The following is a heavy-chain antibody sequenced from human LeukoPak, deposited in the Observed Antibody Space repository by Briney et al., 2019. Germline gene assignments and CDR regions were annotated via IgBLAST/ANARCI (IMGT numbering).Heavy chain of an antibody. Sequence: ASVKVSCKASGYTFTGYYMHWVRQAPGQGLEWMGWINPNSGGTNYAQKFQGRVTMTRDTSISTAYMELSRLRSDDTAVYYCARDHCSSASCYEYHYHGMDVWGQGTTVTVSS. CDR2: INPNSGGT. CDR1: GYTFTGYY. CDR3: ARDHCSSASCYEYHYHGMDV. J-gene: IGHJ6*02. V-gene: IGHV1-2*02. D-gene: IGHD2-2*01.